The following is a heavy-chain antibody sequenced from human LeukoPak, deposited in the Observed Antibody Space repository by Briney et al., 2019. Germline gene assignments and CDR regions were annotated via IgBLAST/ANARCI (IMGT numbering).Heavy chain of an antibody. CDR2: FYHSGST. CDR1: GDSVSNNF. CDR3: ARGAPRSPYYFDY. J-gene: IGHJ4*02. Sequence: PSETLSLTCTVSGDSVSNNFWSWIRQPPGKGLEWIGSFYHSGSTYYNPSLKSRVTISVDTSKNQFSLKLSSVTAADTAVYYCARGAPRSPYYFDYWGQGTLVTVSS. V-gene: IGHV4-38-2*02.